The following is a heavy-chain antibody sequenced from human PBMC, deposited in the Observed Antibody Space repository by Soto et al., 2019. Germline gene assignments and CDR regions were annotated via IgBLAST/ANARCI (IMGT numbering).Heavy chain of an antibody. CDR1: GASTKSYY. D-gene: IGHD2-21*02. CDR2: LYNSGST. V-gene: IGHV4-59*01. J-gene: IGHJ6*02. Sequence: SETLSLTCTVSGASTKSYYRSWFRQAPGKGLEWMGYLYNSGSTVYNPSLKSRVTISVDTSKNQFSLKLNSVTAADTAVYYCARDLWGYCGTDCYPLDVWGQGTTVT. CDR3: ARDLWGYCGTDCYPLDV.